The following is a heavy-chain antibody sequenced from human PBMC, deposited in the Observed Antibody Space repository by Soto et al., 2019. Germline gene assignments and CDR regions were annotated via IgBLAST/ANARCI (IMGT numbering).Heavy chain of an antibody. CDR3: AKDRNYPRDQFHY. CDR2: ISANGQGI. J-gene: IGHJ4*02. V-gene: IGHV3-23*01. Sequence: GGSLRLSCAASGFTFSTYALSWVRQAPGKGLEWVSAISANGQGIYYADSVRGRFTISRDNSKNTIFLHMDSLRAEDTAVYYCAKDRNYPRDQFHYWGQGTLVTVSP. CDR1: GFTFSTYA. D-gene: IGHD1-7*01.